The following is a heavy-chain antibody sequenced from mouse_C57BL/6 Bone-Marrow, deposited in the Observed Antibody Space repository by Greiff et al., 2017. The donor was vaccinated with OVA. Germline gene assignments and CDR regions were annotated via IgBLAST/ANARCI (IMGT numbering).Heavy chain of an antibody. J-gene: IGHJ4*01. V-gene: IGHV1-52*01. Sequence: VQLQQPGAELVRPGSSVKLSCKASGYTFTSYWMHWVKQRPIQGLEWIGNIDPSDSETHYNQKFKDKATLTVDKSSSTAYMQLSSLTSEDSAVYYCARHPGYYAMDYWGQGTSVTVSS. CDR2: IDPSDSET. CDR3: ARHPGYYAMDY. CDR1: GYTFTSYW.